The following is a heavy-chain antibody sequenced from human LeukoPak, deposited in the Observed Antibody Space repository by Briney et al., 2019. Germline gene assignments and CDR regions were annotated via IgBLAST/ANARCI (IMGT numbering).Heavy chain of an antibody. CDR2: ISGSGGST. V-gene: IGHV3-23*01. CDR3: AKSLEQQLAGGFDY. Sequence: PGGSLRLSCAASGFTFSSYAMSWVRQAPGKGLEWVSAISGSGGSTYHADSVKGRFTISRDNSKNTLYLQMNSLRAEDTAVYYCAKSLEQQLAGGFDYWGQGTLVTVSS. CDR1: GFTFSSYA. D-gene: IGHD6-13*01. J-gene: IGHJ4*02.